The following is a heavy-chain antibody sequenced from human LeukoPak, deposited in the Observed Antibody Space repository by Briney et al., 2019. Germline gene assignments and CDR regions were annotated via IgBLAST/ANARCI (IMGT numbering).Heavy chain of an antibody. D-gene: IGHD6-19*01. J-gene: IGHJ1*01. CDR1: GFTFSSYA. V-gene: IGHV3-23*01. CDR2: ISGSGGST. Sequence: PGGSLRLSCAASGFTFSSYALSWVRPAPGKGLEWVSAISGSGGSTYYADSVKGRFTISRDNSKNTLYLQMNSLRAEDTALHYCAKGICSGWNYFQHWGQGTLVTVSS. CDR3: AKGICSGWNYFQH.